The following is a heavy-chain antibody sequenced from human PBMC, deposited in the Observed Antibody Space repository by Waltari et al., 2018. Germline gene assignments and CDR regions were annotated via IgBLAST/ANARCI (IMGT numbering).Heavy chain of an antibody. CDR3: ARDGSSWYRYFQH. D-gene: IGHD6-13*01. V-gene: IGHV4-38-2*02. CDR2: IYHSGST. CDR1: GYSISSGYY. Sequence: QVQLQESGPGLVKPSETLSLTCTVSGYSISSGYYWGWIRQPPGKGLEWIGSIYHSGSTYYNPSLKSRVTISVDTSKNQFSLKLSSVTAADTAVYYCARDGSSWYRYFQHWGQGTLVTVSS. J-gene: IGHJ1*01.